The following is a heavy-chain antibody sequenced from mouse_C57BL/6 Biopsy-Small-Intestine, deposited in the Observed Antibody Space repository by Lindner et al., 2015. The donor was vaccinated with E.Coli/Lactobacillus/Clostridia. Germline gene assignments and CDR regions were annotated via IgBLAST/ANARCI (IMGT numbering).Heavy chain of an antibody. D-gene: IGHD4-1*01. Sequence: QLQESGGGLVKPGGSLKLSCAASGFTFSDYGMHWVRQAPEKGLEWVAYISSGSSTIYYADTVKGRFTISRDNAKNTLFLQMTSLRSEDTAMYYCARGTGRGFDYWGQGHHSHSLL. V-gene: IGHV5-17*01. CDR1: GFTFSDYG. CDR3: ARGTGRGFDY. CDR2: ISSGSSTI. J-gene: IGHJ2*01.